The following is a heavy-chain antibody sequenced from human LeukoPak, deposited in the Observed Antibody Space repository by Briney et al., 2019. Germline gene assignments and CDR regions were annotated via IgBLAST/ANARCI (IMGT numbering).Heavy chain of an antibody. Sequence: PGGSLRLSCTASGFTFSTYGMHWVRQAPGEGLEWVAVISYDGSDKYYAESVKGRFTMSRDNSKNTVYLQMNSLRAEDAAVYYCAKEHMIRGVIFWFDPWGQGTPVIVSS. CDR3: AKEHMIRGVIFWFDP. V-gene: IGHV3-30*18. CDR2: ISYDGSDK. D-gene: IGHD3-10*01. CDR1: GFTFSTYG. J-gene: IGHJ5*02.